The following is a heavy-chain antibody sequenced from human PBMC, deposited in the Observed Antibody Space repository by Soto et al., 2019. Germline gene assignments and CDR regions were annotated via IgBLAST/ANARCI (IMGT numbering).Heavy chain of an antibody. J-gene: IGHJ6*02. D-gene: IGHD5-18*01. CDR2: IIPIFGTA. CDR3: ARDLGPPGYSYGYHYFGMDV. CDR1: GGTFSSYA. Sequence: SVKVSCKASGGTFSSYAISWVRQAPGQGLEWMGGIIPIFGTANYAQKFQGRVTITADESTSTAYMELSSLRSEDTAVYYCARDLGPPGYSYGYHYFGMDVWGQGTTVTVSS. V-gene: IGHV1-69*13.